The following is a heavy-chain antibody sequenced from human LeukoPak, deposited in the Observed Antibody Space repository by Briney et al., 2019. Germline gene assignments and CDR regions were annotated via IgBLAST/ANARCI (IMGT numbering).Heavy chain of an antibody. Sequence: GGSLRLSCAAPGFTFSSYWMSWVRQAPGKGLEWVAHIKQDGSEKYYVDSVKGRFTISRDNAKNSLYLQMNSLRAEDTAVYYFSRAHWAFDYWGQGTLVTVSS. CDR3: SRAHWAFDY. D-gene: IGHD7-27*01. CDR1: GFTFSSYW. V-gene: IGHV3-7*04. CDR2: IKQDGSEK. J-gene: IGHJ4*02.